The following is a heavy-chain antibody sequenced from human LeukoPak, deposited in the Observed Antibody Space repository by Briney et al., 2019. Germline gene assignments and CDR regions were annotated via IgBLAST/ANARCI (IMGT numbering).Heavy chain of an antibody. D-gene: IGHD3-9*01. CDR1: GYTFTSDY. Sequence: GASLKVSCKASGYTFTSDYMYWVCHAPRQGLGWVGIINPSGGSTSYAQKFQGRVTITRDTPTSTIYMELSSLRSEDTAVYYCVGGDILTGYYNLDYWGQGTLVTVSS. CDR3: VGGDILTGYYNLDY. CDR2: INPSGGST. J-gene: IGHJ4*02. V-gene: IGHV1-46*01.